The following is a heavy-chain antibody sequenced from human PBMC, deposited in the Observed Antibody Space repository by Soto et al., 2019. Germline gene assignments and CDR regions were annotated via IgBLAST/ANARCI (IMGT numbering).Heavy chain of an antibody. V-gene: IGHV5-51*01. Sequence: GESLKISCKGSGYSFTSYWIGWVRQMPGKGLEWMGIIYPGDSDTRYSPSFQGQVTISADKSISTAYLQWSSLKASDTAMYYCARHSQVAKGYYGMDVWGQGTTVTAP. CDR3: ARHSQVAKGYYGMDV. CDR1: GYSFTSYW. J-gene: IGHJ6*02. D-gene: IGHD2-15*01. CDR2: IYPGDSDT.